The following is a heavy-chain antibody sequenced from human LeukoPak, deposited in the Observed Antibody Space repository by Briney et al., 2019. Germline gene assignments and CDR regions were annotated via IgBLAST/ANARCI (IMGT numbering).Heavy chain of an antibody. CDR3: ARDKFYSSSYFDY. Sequence: GGSLRLSCAASGFTFSNYAMSWVRQAPGKGLEWVSAISGSGGSTYYADSVKGRFTISRDNSKNTLYLQMNSLRAEDTAVYYCARDKFYSSSYFDYWGQGTLVTVSS. J-gene: IGHJ4*02. CDR1: GFTFSNYA. CDR2: ISGSGGST. V-gene: IGHV3-23*01. D-gene: IGHD6-13*01.